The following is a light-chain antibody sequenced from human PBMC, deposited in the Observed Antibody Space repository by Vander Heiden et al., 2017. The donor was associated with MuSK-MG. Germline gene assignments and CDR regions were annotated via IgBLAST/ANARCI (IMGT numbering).Light chain of an antibody. CDR2: AAS. Sequence: DIQMTQSPSSLSASVGDRVTITCRASQGISNYLAWYQQKPGKVPKLLIYAASTLQSGVPSRFSGSGSGTDFTLTISRLQPEDVATYYCQKYNSAPPVTFGGGTKVEIK. V-gene: IGKV1-27*01. CDR1: QGISNY. CDR3: QKYNSAPPVT. J-gene: IGKJ4*01.